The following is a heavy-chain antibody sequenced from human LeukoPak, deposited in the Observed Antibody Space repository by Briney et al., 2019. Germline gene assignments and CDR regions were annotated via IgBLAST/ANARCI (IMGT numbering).Heavy chain of an antibody. V-gene: IGHV3-7*01. D-gene: IGHD2-15*01. CDR1: GFTFSSYW. Sequence: GGSLRLSCAASGFTFSSYWMSWVRQAPGKGLEWVANIKQDGSEKYYVDSVKGRFTISRDNAKNSLYLQMSSLRAEDTAVYYCARLRYCSDGSCYSPGNWFDPWGQGTLVTVSS. J-gene: IGHJ5*02. CDR2: IKQDGSEK. CDR3: ARLRYCSDGSCYSPGNWFDP.